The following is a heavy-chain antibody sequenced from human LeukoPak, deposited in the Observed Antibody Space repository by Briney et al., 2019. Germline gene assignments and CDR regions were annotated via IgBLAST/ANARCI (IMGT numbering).Heavy chain of an antibody. CDR1: GFTFSSHW. CDR2: INPAGSDT. Sequence: GGSLRLSCAASGFTFSSHWMHWVRQPPGKGLVWVSRINPAGSDTRYADFVKGRFTISRDNAKNTLYLQMNGLRGEDTAVYYCAREEWSSTSPDYWGQGTLVTVSS. J-gene: IGHJ4*02. V-gene: IGHV3-74*01. D-gene: IGHD2-2*01. CDR3: AREEWSSTSPDY.